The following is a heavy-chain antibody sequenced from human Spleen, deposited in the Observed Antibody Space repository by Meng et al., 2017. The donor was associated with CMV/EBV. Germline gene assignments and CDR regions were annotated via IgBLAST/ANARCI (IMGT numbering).Heavy chain of an antibody. Sequence: SETLSLTCTVSGGSISSYYWSWIRQPPGKGLEWIGYIYYSGSTNYNPSLKSRVTISVDTSKNQFSLKLSSVTAADTAVYYCAKGNRQNPFYHGMHVWGQGSTVTVSS. CDR3: AKGNRQNPFYHGMHV. J-gene: IGHJ6*02. CDR1: GGSISSYY. CDR2: IYYSGST. D-gene: IGHD1-14*01. V-gene: IGHV4-59*01.